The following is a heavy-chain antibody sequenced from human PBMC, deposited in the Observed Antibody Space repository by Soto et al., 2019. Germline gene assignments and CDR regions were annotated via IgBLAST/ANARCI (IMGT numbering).Heavy chain of an antibody. CDR3: ARAAYYDYVWGSYRPRPYYFDY. J-gene: IGHJ4*02. CDR2: INHSGST. D-gene: IGHD3-16*02. CDR1: GGSFSGYY. V-gene: IGHV4-34*01. Sequence: QVQLQQWGAGLLKPSETLSLTCAVYGGSFSGYYWSWIRQPPGKGLEWIGEINHSGSTNYTPSLKSRVTISVDTSKNQFSLKLSSVTAADTAVYYCARAAYYDYVWGSYRPRPYYFDYWGQGTLVTVSS.